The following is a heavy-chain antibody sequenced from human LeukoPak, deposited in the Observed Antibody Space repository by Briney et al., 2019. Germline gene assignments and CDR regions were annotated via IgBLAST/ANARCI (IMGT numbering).Heavy chain of an antibody. Sequence: GGSLRLSCAASGFTFTSYTMNWVRQAPGKGLEWVSSISSTSWYLYHADSMKGRFTTSRDNAKNSVYLQMNGLRVEDTAIYYCAREISGEGFDYWGQGTLVTVSS. D-gene: IGHD7-27*01. CDR3: AREISGEGFDY. CDR1: GFTFTSYT. CDR2: ISSTSWYL. V-gene: IGHV3-21*01. J-gene: IGHJ4*02.